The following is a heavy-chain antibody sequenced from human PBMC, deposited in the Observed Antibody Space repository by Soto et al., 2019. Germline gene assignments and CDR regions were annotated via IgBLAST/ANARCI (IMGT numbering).Heavy chain of an antibody. V-gene: IGHV3-48*02. CDR1: GFTFSSYG. J-gene: IGHJ4*02. CDR2: ISSSSSAI. CDR3: ARDLKDGNNWSPFDY. Sequence: GGSLRLSCAASGFTFSSYGMHWVRQAPGKGLEWVSYISSSSSAIFYADPVKGRFTISRDNAKNSLYLQMDSLRDEDTAMYYCARDLKDGNNWSPFDYWGQGTLVTVSS.